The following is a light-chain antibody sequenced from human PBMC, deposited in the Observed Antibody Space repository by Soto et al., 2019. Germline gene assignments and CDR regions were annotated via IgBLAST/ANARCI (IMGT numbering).Light chain of an antibody. CDR2: DIS. V-gene: IGKV3D-15*01. CDR1: QSVSSN. CDR3: QQYGSSTWT. J-gene: IGKJ1*01. Sequence: MTQSPSSLSVSPGERATLPCRASQSVSSNLAWYQQKPGQAPSLLIYDISARATGIPTRFSGSGSGTEFTLTISRLEPEDFAVYYCQQYGSSTWTFGQGTKVDIK.